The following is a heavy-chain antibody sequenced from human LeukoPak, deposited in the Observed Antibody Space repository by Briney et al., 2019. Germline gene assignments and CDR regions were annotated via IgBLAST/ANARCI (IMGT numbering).Heavy chain of an antibody. Sequence: GGSLRLSCAASGFTSSSYAMSWVRQAPGKGLEWVSAISGSGGSTYYADSVKGRFTISRDNSKNTLYLQMNSLRAEDTAVYYCAKGGSWYPFNYWGQGTLVTVSS. V-gene: IGHV3-23*01. J-gene: IGHJ4*02. CDR3: AKGGSWYPFNY. CDR2: ISGSGGST. D-gene: IGHD6-13*01. CDR1: GFTSSSYA.